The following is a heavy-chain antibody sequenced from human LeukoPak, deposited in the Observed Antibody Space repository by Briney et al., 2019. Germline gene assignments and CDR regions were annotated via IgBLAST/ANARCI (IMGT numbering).Heavy chain of an antibody. CDR3: AKDSTGSIDY. CDR2: ISYDGSNK. Sequence: GGSLRLSCAASGFTFSSYGTHWVRQAPGKGLEWVAVISYDGSNKYYADSVKGRFTISRDNSKNTLYLQMNSLRAEDTAVYYCAKDSTGSIDYWGQGTLVTVSS. V-gene: IGHV3-30*18. D-gene: IGHD3-9*01. J-gene: IGHJ4*02. CDR1: GFTFSSYG.